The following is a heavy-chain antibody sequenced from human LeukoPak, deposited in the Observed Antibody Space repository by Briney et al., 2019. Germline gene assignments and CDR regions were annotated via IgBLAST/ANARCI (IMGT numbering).Heavy chain of an antibody. CDR1: GFTFNSYG. D-gene: IGHD2-2*01. J-gene: IGHJ4*02. CDR2: ISGSGITT. Sequence: GGSLRLSCAASGFTFNSYGMNWVRQAPGKGLEWVSAISGSGITTYYADSVKGRFTISRDNAKNSLYLQMNSLRAEDTAVYYCARDSHPLGYCSSTSCRNGRFDYWGQGTLVTVSS. V-gene: IGHV3-21*01. CDR3: ARDSHPLGYCSSTSCRNGRFDY.